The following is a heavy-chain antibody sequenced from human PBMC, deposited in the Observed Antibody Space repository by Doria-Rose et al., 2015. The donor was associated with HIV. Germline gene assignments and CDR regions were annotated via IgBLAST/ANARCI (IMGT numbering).Heavy chain of an antibody. D-gene: IGHD6-13*01. CDR3: ARIKSSRWYHKYYFDF. J-gene: IGHJ4*02. CDR1: GVSLSSPGMG. CDR2: IFSDDER. Sequence: QVTLKESGPVLVKPTETLTLTCTVSGVSLSSPGMGVSWIRQPPGKALEWLAHIFSDDERSYKTSLKSRLTISRGTSKSQVVLTMTDMDPVDTATYYCARIKSSRWYHKYYFDFWGQGTLSSSPQ. V-gene: IGHV2-26*01.